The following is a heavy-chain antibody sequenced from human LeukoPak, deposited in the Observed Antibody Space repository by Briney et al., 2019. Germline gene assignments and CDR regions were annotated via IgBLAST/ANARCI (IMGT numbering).Heavy chain of an antibody. CDR2: IYYSGHT. D-gene: IGHD1-26*01. CDR3: ARHASGSYNNFQY. V-gene: IGHV4-39*01. J-gene: IGHJ1*01. CDR1: GDSISSSSYY. Sequence: SETLSLICTVSGDSISSSSYYWGWIRQPPGKGLEWIGSIYYSGHTYYNPSLKSRVTISVETSKNQLSLKLISVTAADTAAYYCARHASGSYNNFQYWGQGTLVTVSS.